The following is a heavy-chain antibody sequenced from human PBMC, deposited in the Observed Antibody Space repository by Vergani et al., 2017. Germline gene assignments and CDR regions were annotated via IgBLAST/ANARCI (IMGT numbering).Heavy chain of an antibody. CDR3: GRVSDNYN. V-gene: IGHV3-23*01. CDR1: GFTFSSHA. Sequence: EVQLLQSEGAVVQPGGSLRLSCVASGFTFSSHAMSWVHQGHGQGLEWFSSIKNTGDSTHYADSVKGRFTISRDNSKNTLYLQMNSLRVEDTAVYYCGRVSDNYNWGQGTLVTVSS. CDR2: IKNTGDST. D-gene: IGHD5-24*01. J-gene: IGHJ4*02.